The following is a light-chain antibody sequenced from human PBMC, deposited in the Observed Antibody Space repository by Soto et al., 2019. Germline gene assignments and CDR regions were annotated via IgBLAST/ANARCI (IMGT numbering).Light chain of an antibody. V-gene: IGLV1-40*01. J-gene: IGLJ2*01. CDR3: LSFDSSLSVV. CDR1: SSNIGAGYD. CDR2: GNT. Sequence: QSVLTQPPSVSGAPGQRVTISCTGSSSNIGAGYDVHWYQQLPGRAPKLLIYGNTNRPSGVPDRFSGSKSGTSASLAITGLHAEDEADYCLSFDSSLSVVFGGGTKLTVL.